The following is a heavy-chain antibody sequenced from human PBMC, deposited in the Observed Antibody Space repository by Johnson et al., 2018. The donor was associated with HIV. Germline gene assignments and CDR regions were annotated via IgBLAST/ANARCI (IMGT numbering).Heavy chain of an antibody. V-gene: IGHV3-23*04. CDR3: ARGELEDDAFDI. CDR1: GFTFSSYA. D-gene: IGHD1-1*01. CDR2: ISGSGGST. J-gene: IGHJ3*02. Sequence: VQLVESGGGLVQPGGSLRLSCAASGFTFSSYAMSWVRQAQGKGLEWVSAISGSGGSTYYADSVKGRFTISRDNSKNSLYLQMNSLRAEDTAVYYCARGELEDDAFDIWGQGTMVTVSS.